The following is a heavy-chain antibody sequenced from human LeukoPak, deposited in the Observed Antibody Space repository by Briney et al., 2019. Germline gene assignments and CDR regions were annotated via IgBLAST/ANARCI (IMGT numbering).Heavy chain of an antibody. V-gene: IGHV3-7*01. Sequence: GESLRLSCAASGFTFSSYGMSWVRQAPGKGLEWLANIKVDGSETYYVDSLKGRFTISRDNAKNSVYLQMNSLRVEDTAVYYCARDGYWEVTRGHYFDYWGQGTLVTVSS. CDR2: IKVDGSET. CDR3: ARDGYWEVTRGHYFDY. D-gene: IGHD5-12*01. CDR1: GFTFSSYG. J-gene: IGHJ4*02.